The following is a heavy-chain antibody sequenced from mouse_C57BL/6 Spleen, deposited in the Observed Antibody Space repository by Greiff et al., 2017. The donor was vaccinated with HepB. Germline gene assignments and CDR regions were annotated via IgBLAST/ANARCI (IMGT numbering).Heavy chain of an antibody. J-gene: IGHJ2*01. CDR1: GYTFTDYN. V-gene: IGHV1-18*01. Sequence: EVKLMESGPELVKPGASVKIPCKASGYTFTDYNMDWVKQSHGKSLEWIGDINPNNGGTIYNQKFKGKATLTVDKSSSTAYMELRSLTSEDTAVYYCARITTVVAPYFDYWGQGTTLTVSS. D-gene: IGHD1-1*01. CDR2: INPNNGGT. CDR3: ARITTVVAPYFDY.